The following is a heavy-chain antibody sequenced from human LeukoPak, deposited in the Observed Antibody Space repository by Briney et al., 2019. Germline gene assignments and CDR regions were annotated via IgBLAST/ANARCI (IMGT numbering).Heavy chain of an antibody. CDR1: GYTFTDYA. CDR2: INTNTGNP. CDR3: ANLGYCSGGSCYGFDY. D-gene: IGHD2-15*01. J-gene: IGHJ4*02. Sequence: ASVKVSCKASGYTFTDYAMNWVRQAPGQGLEWMGWINTNTGNPTYAQGFTGRFVFSLDTSVSTAYLQISSLKAEDTAVYYCANLGYCSGGSCYGFDYWAQGTLVTVFS. V-gene: IGHV7-4-1*02.